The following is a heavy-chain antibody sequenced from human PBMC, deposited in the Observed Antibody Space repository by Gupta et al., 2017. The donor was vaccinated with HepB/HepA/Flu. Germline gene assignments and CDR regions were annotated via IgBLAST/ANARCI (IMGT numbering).Heavy chain of an antibody. CDR1: GFTFSSYE. CDR3: AREYSYADY. CDR2: ISSSGMTR. D-gene: IGHD5-18*01. Sequence: EVQLVELGGGWAQPGGSLRLPCAASGFTFSSYELNWVRQAPGKGLEWVSHISSSGMTRDYADSVKGRFTISIDNPKSSLYMQLNSLRAEDTAIYDFAREYSYADYWVQGTLVTVYS. J-gene: IGHJ4*02. V-gene: IGHV3-48*03.